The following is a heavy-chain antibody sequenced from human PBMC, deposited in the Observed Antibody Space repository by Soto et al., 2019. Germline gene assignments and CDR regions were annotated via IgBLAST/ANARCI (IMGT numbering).Heavy chain of an antibody. V-gene: IGHV3-21*01. CDR1: GVTFSSYS. Sequence: GSLRLSCAASGVTFSSYSMNWVRQATGKGLEWVSSISSSSSYIYYADSVKGRFTISRDNAKNSLYLQMNSLRAEDTAVHYCARDIKYYDSSGRDYWGQGALVTVSS. D-gene: IGHD3-22*01. CDR3: ARDIKYYDSSGRDY. CDR2: ISSSSSYI. J-gene: IGHJ4*02.